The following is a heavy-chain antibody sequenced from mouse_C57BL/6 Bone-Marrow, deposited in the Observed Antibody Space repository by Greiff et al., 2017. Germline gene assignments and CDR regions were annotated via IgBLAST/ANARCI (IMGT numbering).Heavy chain of an antibody. CDR3: ARTYSKDWYFDV. CDR2: IWWDDDK. J-gene: IGHJ1*03. V-gene: IGHV8-8*01. CDR1: GFSLSTFGMG. Sequence: QVTLKECGPGILQPSQTLSLTCSFSGFSLSTFGMGVGWIRQPSGKGLEWLAHIWWDDDKYYNPALKSRLTISKDTSKNQVFLQIANVDTADTATYYCARTYSKDWYFDVWGTGTTVTVSS. D-gene: IGHD2-5*01.